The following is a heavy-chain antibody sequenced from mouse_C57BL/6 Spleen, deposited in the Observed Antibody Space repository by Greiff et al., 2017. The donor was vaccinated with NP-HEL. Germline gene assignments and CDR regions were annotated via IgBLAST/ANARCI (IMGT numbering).Heavy chain of an antibody. Sequence: QVKLQQSGAELVKPGASVKISCKASGYAFRSYWMNWVKQRPGKGLEWIGQIYPGDGDTNYNGKFKGKATLTADKSSSTAFLQLSSLTSADSAVYFCARRYSALYVALDFWGPGTSVTVSS. J-gene: IGHJ4*01. D-gene: IGHD1-1*01. CDR2: IYPGDGDT. CDR1: GYAFRSYW. V-gene: IGHV1-80*01. CDR3: ARRYSALYVALDF.